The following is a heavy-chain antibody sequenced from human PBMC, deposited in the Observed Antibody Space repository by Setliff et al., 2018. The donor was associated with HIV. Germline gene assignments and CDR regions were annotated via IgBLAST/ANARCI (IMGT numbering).Heavy chain of an antibody. Sequence: ASVKVSCKASGYTFTSCGISWVRQAPGQGLEWMGWISDYNDNTNYAQKLQGSVTMTTDTSTSTAYTELRSLRSDDTALYYCAIIVGATGGAFDIWGQGTMVTVSS. D-gene: IGHD1-26*01. CDR2: ISDYNDNT. CDR1: GYTFTSCG. J-gene: IGHJ3*02. V-gene: IGHV1-18*01. CDR3: AIIVGATGGAFDI.